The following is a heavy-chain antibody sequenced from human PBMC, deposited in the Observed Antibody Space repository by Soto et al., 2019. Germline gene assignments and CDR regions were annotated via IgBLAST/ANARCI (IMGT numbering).Heavy chain of an antibody. D-gene: IGHD5-18*01. CDR1: GITFSSYA. CDR2: ISGSGRNT. CDR3: TTEHGGGTSMVTSYFDY. J-gene: IGHJ4*02. V-gene: IGHV3-23*01. Sequence: EVQLLESGGGLVQPGGSLRLSCAASGITFSSYALSWVRQAPGKGLEWVSGISGSGRNTHYADSVKGRFTISRDNSKNTLTLQMNSLRADDTAVYYCTTEHGGGTSMVTSYFDYWGQGTLVTVSS.